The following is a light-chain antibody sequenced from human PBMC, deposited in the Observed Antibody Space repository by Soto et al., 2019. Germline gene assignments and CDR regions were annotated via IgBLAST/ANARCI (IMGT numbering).Light chain of an antibody. Sequence: DVVMTQSPLSLPVTPGEPASISCRSSQSLLHSNGYNYLAWYQQKPGEAPKLLIYDGSTLESGVPSRFSGSGSETQFTLTISGLQPEDFATYYCQQHYTYWWTFGQGTKVDIK. CDR3: QQHYTYWWT. V-gene: IGKV2-28*01. CDR1: QSLLHSNGYNY. CDR2: DGS. J-gene: IGKJ1*01.